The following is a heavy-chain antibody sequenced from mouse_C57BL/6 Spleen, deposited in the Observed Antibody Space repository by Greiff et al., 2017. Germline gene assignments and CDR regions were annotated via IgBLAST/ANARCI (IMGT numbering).Heavy chain of an antibody. CDR1: GYTFTSYG. CDR3: LYYYGSSSAWFAY. V-gene: IGHV1-81*01. Sequence: QVQLQQSGAELARPGASVKLSCKASGYTFTSYGISWVKQRTGQGLEWIGEIYPRSGNTYYNEKFKGKATLTADKSSSTAYMELRSLTSEDSAVYFCLYYYGSSSAWFAYWGQGTLVTVSA. J-gene: IGHJ3*01. D-gene: IGHD1-1*01. CDR2: IYPRSGNT.